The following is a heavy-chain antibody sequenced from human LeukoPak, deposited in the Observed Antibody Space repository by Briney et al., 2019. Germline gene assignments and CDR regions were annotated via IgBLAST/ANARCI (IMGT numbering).Heavy chain of an antibody. CDR2: TYYRSKWYY. Sequence: SQTLSLTCAISGDSVSSNSAAWNWIRQSPSRGLEWLGRTYYRSKWYYDYAAAVKSRISINPDTSKNQFSLQLSSVTPEDTAVYYCARDPVGGSTIFDYWGQGTLATVSS. CDR3: ARDPVGGSTIFDY. V-gene: IGHV6-1*01. J-gene: IGHJ4*02. D-gene: IGHD1-26*01. CDR1: GDSVSSNSAA.